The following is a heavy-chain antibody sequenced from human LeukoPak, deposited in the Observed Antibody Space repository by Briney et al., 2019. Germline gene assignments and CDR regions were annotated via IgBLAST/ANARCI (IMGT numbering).Heavy chain of an antibody. Sequence: SETLSLTCTVSGGSISSYYWSWIRQPPGKGLEWIGYIYYSGSTNYNPSLKSRVTISVDTSKNQFSLKLSSVTAADTAVYYCARGGDSGSFRLRAYAFDIWGQGTMVTVSS. D-gene: IGHD1-26*01. CDR2: IYYSGST. CDR1: GGSISSYY. V-gene: IGHV4-59*01. CDR3: ARGGDSGSFRLRAYAFDI. J-gene: IGHJ3*02.